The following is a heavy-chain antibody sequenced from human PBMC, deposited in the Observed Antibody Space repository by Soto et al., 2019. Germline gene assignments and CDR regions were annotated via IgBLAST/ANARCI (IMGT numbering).Heavy chain of an antibody. CDR1: GYTFTSYG. J-gene: IGHJ6*02. V-gene: IGHV1-18*01. CDR2: ISAYNGNT. Sequence: QVQLVQSGDEVKKPGASVKVSCKASGYTFTSYGISWVRQAPGQGLEWMGWISAYNGNTNYAQKLQGRVTMTTDTSTSTAYMELRSLRSDDTAVYYCEGSYGSGSYYSGSGYYSGMDVWGQGTTVTVSS. CDR3: EGSYGSGSYYSGSGYYSGMDV. D-gene: IGHD3-10*01.